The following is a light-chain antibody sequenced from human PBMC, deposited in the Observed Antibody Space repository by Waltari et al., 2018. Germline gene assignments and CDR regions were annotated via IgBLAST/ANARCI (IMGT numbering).Light chain of an antibody. CDR2: DTN. Sequence: QAVVTQEPSLTVSPGGTVTLTCGSSTGDVTSDHYPYWFQQKPGQAPRTLIYDTNNQHSWTPGRVSGSLRGGKAALTLSGAQPEDEAEYYCSVAYSGVFVFGTGTKVTVL. CDR3: SVAYSGVFV. V-gene: IGLV7-46*01. CDR1: TGDVTSDHY. J-gene: IGLJ1*01.